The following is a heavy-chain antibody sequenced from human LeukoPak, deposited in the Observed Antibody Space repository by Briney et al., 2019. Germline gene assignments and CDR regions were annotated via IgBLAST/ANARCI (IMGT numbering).Heavy chain of an antibody. J-gene: IGHJ4*02. CDR1: GYTFTGYY. CDR3: ERGSSGYSDPETDY. D-gene: IGHD5-18*01. V-gene: IGHV1-2*02. CDR2: INPNHGDT. Sequence: ASVKVSCKASGYTFTGYYLHWVRQAPGQGLEWMGWINPNHGDTNYAQKFQDRVSMTRDTSISTAYMHLSRLRSADTAVYYCERGSSGYSDPETDYWGQGTLVTVSS.